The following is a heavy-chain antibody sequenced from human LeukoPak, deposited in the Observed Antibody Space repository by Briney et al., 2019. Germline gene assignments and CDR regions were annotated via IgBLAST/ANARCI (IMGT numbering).Heavy chain of an antibody. CDR1: GGSISSGDYY. D-gene: IGHD4-17*01. Sequence: SQTLSLTCTVSGGSISSGDYYWSWIRQPPGKGLEWIGYIYYSGSTYYNPSLKSRVTISVDTSKNQLSLKLSSVTAADTAVYYCAREDGDYWFDPWGQGTPVTVSS. J-gene: IGHJ5*02. CDR2: IYYSGST. CDR3: AREDGDYWFDP. V-gene: IGHV4-30-4*08.